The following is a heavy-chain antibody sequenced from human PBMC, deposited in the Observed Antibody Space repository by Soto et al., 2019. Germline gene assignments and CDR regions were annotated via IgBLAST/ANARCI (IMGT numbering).Heavy chain of an antibody. D-gene: IGHD2-15*01. CDR3: AREGVVVVAASLYYYYGMDV. Sequence: PGGSLRLSCAASGFTVSSNYMSWVRQAPGKGLEWVSVIYSGGSTYYADSVKGRFTISRDNSKNTLYPQMNSLRAEDTAVYYCAREGVVVVAASLYYYYGMDVWGQGTTVTVSS. J-gene: IGHJ6*02. V-gene: IGHV3-53*01. CDR2: IYSGGST. CDR1: GFTVSSNY.